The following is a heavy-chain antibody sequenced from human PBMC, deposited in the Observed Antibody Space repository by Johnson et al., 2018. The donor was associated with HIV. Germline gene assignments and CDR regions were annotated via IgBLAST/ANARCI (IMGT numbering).Heavy chain of an antibody. J-gene: IGHJ3*02. D-gene: IGHD6-19*01. CDR2: ISGSGDST. V-gene: IGHV3-23*04. CDR1: GFTFSSYA. CDR3: AQEGSSGWYHGLDAFDI. Sequence: EVQLVESGGGLVQPGVSLRLSCAASGFTFSSYALSWVRQAPGKGLQWVSAISGSGDSTYYADSVKGRFTISKDNSKNTLYLQMNSLRAEDTAVYYCAQEGSSGWYHGLDAFDIWGQGAMVTVSS.